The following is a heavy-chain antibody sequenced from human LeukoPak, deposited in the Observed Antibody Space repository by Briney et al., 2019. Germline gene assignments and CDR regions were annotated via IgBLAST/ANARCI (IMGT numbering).Heavy chain of an antibody. J-gene: IGHJ6*02. Sequence: SQTLSLTCTVSGGSISSYSWSSIRQPPRKGLEWIGYVSYSGNTNYIASLRSRVTISVDTSKNQFSLKLSSVTAADTAVYFCARVEGTPYSYYGMDVWGQGTTVTVSS. D-gene: IGHD3-10*01. CDR3: ARVEGTPYSYYGMDV. V-gene: IGHV4-59*01. CDR1: GGSISSYS. CDR2: VSYSGNT.